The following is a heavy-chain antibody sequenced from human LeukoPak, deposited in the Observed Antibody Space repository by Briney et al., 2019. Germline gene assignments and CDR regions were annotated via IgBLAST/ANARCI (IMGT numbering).Heavy chain of an antibody. V-gene: IGHV4-59*01. J-gene: IGHJ6*04. CDR1: GGSISSYY. CDR2: IYYSGST. D-gene: IGHD2-8*02. CDR3: ARDYWRGVWDV. Sequence: SETLSLTCTASGGSISSYYWSWIRQPPGKGLEWIGYIYYSGSTNYNPSLKSRVTISVDTSKNQFSLKLSSVTAADTAVYYCARDYWRGVWDVWGKGTTVTVSS.